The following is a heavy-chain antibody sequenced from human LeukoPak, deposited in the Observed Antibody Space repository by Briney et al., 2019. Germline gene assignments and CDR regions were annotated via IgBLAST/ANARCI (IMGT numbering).Heavy chain of an antibody. V-gene: IGHV1-2*02. Sequence: ASVKVSCKASGYPFTGYYVPWVRQAPGQSLEWMVWINPNSGGTNYAQKFQGRVTMTRDTSISTAYMELSRLRSDDTAVYYCARVTYYDIFGYMDVWGKGTTVTISS. CDR3: ARVTYYDIFGYMDV. CDR1: GYPFTGYY. CDR2: INPNSGGT. J-gene: IGHJ6*03. D-gene: IGHD3-9*01.